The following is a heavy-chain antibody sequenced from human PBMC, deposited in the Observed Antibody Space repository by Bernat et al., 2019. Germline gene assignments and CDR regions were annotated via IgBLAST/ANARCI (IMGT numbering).Heavy chain of an antibody. CDR1: GFTFSSYA. CDR3: AKDAMEWLVPGWFDP. V-gene: IGHV3-30*04. Sequence: QVQLVESGGGVVQPGRSLRLSCAASGFTFSSYAMHWVRQAPGKGLEWVAVISYDGSNKYYADSVKGRFTISRDNSKNTLYLQMNSLRAEDTAVYYCAKDAMEWLVPGWFDPWGQGTLVTVSS. CDR2: ISYDGSNK. J-gene: IGHJ5*02. D-gene: IGHD6-19*01.